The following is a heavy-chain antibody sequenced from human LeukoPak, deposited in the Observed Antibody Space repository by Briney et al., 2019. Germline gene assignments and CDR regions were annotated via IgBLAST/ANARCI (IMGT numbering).Heavy chain of an antibody. V-gene: IGHV3-30*04. CDR2: ISYDGSNK. CDR3: ASGFIAVAGTRVDY. D-gene: IGHD6-19*01. J-gene: IGHJ4*02. Sequence: GRSRRLSCAASGFTFSSYAMHWVRQAPGKGLEWVAVISYDGSNKYYADSVKGRFTISRDNSKNTLYLQMNSLRAEDTAVYYCASGFIAVAGTRVDYWGQGTLVTVSS. CDR1: GFTFSSYA.